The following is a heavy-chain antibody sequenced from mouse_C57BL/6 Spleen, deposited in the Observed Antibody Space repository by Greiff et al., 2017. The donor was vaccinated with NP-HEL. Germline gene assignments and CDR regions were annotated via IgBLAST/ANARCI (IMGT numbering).Heavy chain of an antibody. Sequence: QVQLQQSGPGLVQPSQSLSITCTVSGFSLTSYGVHWVRQSPGKGLEWLGVIWSGGSTDYNAAFISRLSISKDNSKSQVFFKMNRLQADDTAIYYSASPYYYGSSYWYFDVWGTGTTVTVSS. J-gene: IGHJ1*03. CDR1: GFSLTSYG. CDR2: IWSGGST. V-gene: IGHV2-2*01. D-gene: IGHD1-1*01. CDR3: ASPYYYGSSYWYFDV.